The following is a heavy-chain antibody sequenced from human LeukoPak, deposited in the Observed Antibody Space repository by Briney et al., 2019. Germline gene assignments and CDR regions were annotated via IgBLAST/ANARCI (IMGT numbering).Heavy chain of an antibody. J-gene: IGHJ6*02. V-gene: IGHV7-4-1*02. Sequence: ASVKVSCKASGYTFTGYYMHWVRQAPGQGLEWMGWINTNTGTPTYAQGFTGHFVFSLGTSVSTAYLEINSLKAEDTAVYYCAREEFPVVGYYGMDVWGQGTTVTVSS. D-gene: IGHD3-10*01. CDR2: INTNTGTP. CDR1: GYTFTGYY. CDR3: AREEFPVVGYYGMDV.